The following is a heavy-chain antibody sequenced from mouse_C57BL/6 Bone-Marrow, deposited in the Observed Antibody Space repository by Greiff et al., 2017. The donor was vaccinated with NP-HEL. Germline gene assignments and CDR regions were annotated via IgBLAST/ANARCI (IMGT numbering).Heavy chain of an antibody. CDR1: GFTFSDYY. V-gene: IGHV5-12*01. CDR3: ARHGVKAWFAY. J-gene: IGHJ3*01. Sequence: EVKLVESGGGLVQPGGSLKLSCAASGFTFSDYYMYWVRQTPEKRLEWVAYISNGGGSTYYPDTVKGRFTISRDNAKNTLYLQMSRLKSEDTAMYYCARHGVKAWFAYWGQGTLVTVSA. D-gene: IGHD2-2*01. CDR2: ISNGGGST.